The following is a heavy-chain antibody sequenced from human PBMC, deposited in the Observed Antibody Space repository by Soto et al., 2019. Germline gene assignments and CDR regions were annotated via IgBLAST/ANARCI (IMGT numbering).Heavy chain of an antibody. CDR2: MNPNSGNT. CDR3: ARAHVTIFGVVIMPHYYYYYGMDV. Sequence: GASVKVSCKASGYTFTSYDINWVRQATGQGLEWMGWMNPNSGNTGYAQKFQGRVTMTRNTSISTAYMELSSLRSEDTAVYYCARAHVTIFGVVIMPHYYYYYGMDVWGQGTTVTVS. V-gene: IGHV1-8*01. J-gene: IGHJ6*02. D-gene: IGHD3-3*01. CDR1: GYTFTSYD.